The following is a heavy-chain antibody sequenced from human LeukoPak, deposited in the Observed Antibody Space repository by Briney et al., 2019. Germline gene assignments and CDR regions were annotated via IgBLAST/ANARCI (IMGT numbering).Heavy chain of an antibody. CDR1: GYTFTSYG. CDR3: AREGYCSSTSRSTLYYYYGMDV. Sequence: GASVKVSCKASGYTFTSYGISWVRQAPGQGLEWMGWISAYNGNTNYAQKLQGRVTMTTDTSTSTAYMELRSLRSDDTAVYYCAREGYCSSTSRSTLYYYYGMDVWGQGTTVTVSS. CDR2: ISAYNGNT. J-gene: IGHJ6*02. D-gene: IGHD2-2*01. V-gene: IGHV1-18*01.